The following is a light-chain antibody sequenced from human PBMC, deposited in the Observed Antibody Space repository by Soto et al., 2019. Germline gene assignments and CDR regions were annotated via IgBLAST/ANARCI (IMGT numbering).Light chain of an antibody. CDR1: QSVSYSSNDENY. CDR3: QHDHSVPRT. J-gene: IGKJ1*01. Sequence: DIVMTQSPDSLAVSLGERATINCKSSQSVSYSSNDENYLAWYQQKQGQPPKQLIYWASSRGSGVPDRFSGSGSGTDFTLTISSLQAEDVAVYYCQHDHSVPRTFGQGTKVEIK. V-gene: IGKV4-1*01. CDR2: WAS.